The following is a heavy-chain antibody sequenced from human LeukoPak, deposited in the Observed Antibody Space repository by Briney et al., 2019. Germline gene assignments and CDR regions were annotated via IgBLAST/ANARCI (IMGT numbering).Heavy chain of an antibody. J-gene: IGHJ4*02. D-gene: IGHD6-19*01. CDR3: ARYSSGWSFDY. CDR2: ISSSSSTI. V-gene: IGHV3-48*02. CDR1: GFTFTGYS. Sequence: GGSLRLSCAASGFTFTGYSMNWVRQAPGKGLEWVSYISSSSSTIYSADSVKGRFTISRDNAKNSLYLQMNGLRDEDTALYYCARYSSGWSFDYWGQGTLVTVSS.